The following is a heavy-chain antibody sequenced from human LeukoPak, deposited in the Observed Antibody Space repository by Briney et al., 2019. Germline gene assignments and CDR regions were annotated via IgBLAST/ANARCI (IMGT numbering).Heavy chain of an antibody. CDR1: GFTFSHYG. CDR2: IRYDGSNK. D-gene: IGHD3-16*01. V-gene: IGHV3-30*02. J-gene: IGHJ3*02. Sequence: PGGSLRLSCAASGFTFSHYGMHWVRQAPGKGLEWVAFIRYDGSNKSYADSVKGRFTISRDNSKNTLYLQMNSLRAEDTAVYYCTRRGAASDAFDIWGQGTMVTVSS. CDR3: TRRGAASDAFDI.